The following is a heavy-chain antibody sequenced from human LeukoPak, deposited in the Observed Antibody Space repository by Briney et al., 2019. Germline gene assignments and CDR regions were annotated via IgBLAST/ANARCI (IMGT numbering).Heavy chain of an antibody. CDR3: ARVDIVATTPHYYMDV. CDR1: GYTFTGYY. V-gene: IGHV1-2*02. CDR2: INPNSGGT. D-gene: IGHD5-12*01. J-gene: IGHJ6*03. Sequence: ASVKVSCKASGYTFTGYYMHWVRQAPGQGLEWMGWINPNSGGTNYAQKFQGRVTMTRDTSISTAYMELSRLRSDDTAVYYCARVDIVATTPHYYMDVWGKGTTVTVSS.